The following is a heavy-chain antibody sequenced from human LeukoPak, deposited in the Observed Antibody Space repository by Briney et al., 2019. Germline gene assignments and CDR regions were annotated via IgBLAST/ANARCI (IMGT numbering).Heavy chain of an antibody. D-gene: IGHD3-3*01. CDR2: VSGRGRST. CDR3: AQHRGFFGVTEYFDF. CDR1: GLTLSNSA. Sequence: RGGSLRLSCVASGLTLSNSAMSWVRQAPGKGLEWVSSVSGRGRSTYYADSVKGRFNVSKDNSRNTLYLAMRSLRAEDTAVYFCAQHRGFFGVTEYFDFWGQGTLVTVSS. V-gene: IGHV3-23*01. J-gene: IGHJ4*02.